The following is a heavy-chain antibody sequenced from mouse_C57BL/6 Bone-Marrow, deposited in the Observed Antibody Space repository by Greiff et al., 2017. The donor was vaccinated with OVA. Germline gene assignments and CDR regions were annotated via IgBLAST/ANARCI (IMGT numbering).Heavy chain of an antibody. CDR2: IDPETGGT. V-gene: IGHV1-15*01. Sequence: QVQLQQSGAELVRPGASVTLSCKASGYTFTDYEMHWVKQTPVHGLEWIGAIDPETGGTAYNQKFKGKAILTAYKSSSTAYMELRSLTSEDSAVYYCTRRDYYGSGDFDYWGQGTTLTVSS. CDR3: TRRDYYGSGDFDY. D-gene: IGHD1-1*01. CDR1: GYTFTDYE. J-gene: IGHJ2*01.